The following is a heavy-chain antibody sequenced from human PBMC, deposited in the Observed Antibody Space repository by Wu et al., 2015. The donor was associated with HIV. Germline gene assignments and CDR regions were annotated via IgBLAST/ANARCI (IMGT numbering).Heavy chain of an antibody. J-gene: IGHJ3*02. V-gene: IGHV1-69*13. CDR2: IIPTFGSA. CDR3: ARGIEGGSGPEDVFDI. D-gene: IGHD1-26*01. Sequence: QVQLVQSGAEVKMPGSSVKVSCKASGGTFGSRGISWVRQAPGQGLEWMGRIIPTFGSAIYTQKFQGRVTITADEATSSGYMELSGLRSEDTAVYYCARGIEGGSGPEDVFDIWGQGTMVTVSS. CDR1: GGTFGSRG.